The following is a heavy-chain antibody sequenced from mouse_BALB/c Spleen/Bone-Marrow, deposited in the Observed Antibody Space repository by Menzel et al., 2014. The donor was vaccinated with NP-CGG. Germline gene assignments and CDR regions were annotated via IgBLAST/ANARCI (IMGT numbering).Heavy chain of an antibody. V-gene: IGHV1S137*01. CDR2: ISTYYGDA. Sequence: QVQLQQSGAELVRPGVSVKISCKGSGYTFTDYAMHWVKQSHAKSLAWIGVISTYYGDASYNQKFKSKATMTVDKSSSTAYMELARLTSEDSAIYCCARDGSSWGYFDVWGAGTTVTVSS. CDR3: ARDGSSWGYFDV. D-gene: IGHD1-1*01. J-gene: IGHJ1*01. CDR1: GYTFTDYA.